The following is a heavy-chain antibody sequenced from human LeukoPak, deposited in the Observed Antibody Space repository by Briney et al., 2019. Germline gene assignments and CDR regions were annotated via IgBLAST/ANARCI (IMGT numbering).Heavy chain of an antibody. V-gene: IGHV3-21*01. CDR3: ASPDPDY. CDR1: GFSLFSYS. CDR2: ISGNTSYI. Sequence: GGSLRLSRVASGFSLFSYSINWVRQAPGKGLEWVSSISGNTSYIYYADSVKGRFTISRDNAKNSLYLQMNSLRAEDTAVYYCASPDPDYWGQGTLVTVSS. J-gene: IGHJ4*02.